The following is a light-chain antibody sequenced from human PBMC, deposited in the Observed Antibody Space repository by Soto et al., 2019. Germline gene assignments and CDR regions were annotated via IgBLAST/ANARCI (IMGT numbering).Light chain of an antibody. CDR1: QSVSNNY. Sequence: EVVLTQSPGTLSLSPRERATLSCRASQSVSNNYLAWYQHKPGQAPRLLIYGASNRAPGIPDRFSGSGSGPYFNLTISRLEPEDFAVYYCQQYAASPRTFGQGTLVEVK. J-gene: IGKJ1*01. CDR3: QQYAASPRT. V-gene: IGKV3-20*01. CDR2: GAS.